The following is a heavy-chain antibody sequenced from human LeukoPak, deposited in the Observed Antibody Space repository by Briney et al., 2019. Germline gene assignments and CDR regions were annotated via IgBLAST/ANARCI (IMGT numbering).Heavy chain of an antibody. V-gene: IGHV4-39*01. Sequence: PSETLSLTCTVSGGSISSSSYYWGWIRQPPGKGLEWIGSIYYSGSTYYNPSLKSRVTISVDTSKNQFSLKLSSVTAADTAVYYCAGHAGGDIWGQGTMVTVSS. CDR3: AGHAGGDI. CDR1: GGSISSSSYY. J-gene: IGHJ3*02. CDR2: IYYSGST.